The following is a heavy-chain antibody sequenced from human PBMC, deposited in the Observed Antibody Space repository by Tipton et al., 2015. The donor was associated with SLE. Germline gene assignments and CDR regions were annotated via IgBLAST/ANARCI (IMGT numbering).Heavy chain of an antibody. J-gene: IGHJ4*02. CDR2: ISFSGTT. D-gene: IGHD3-9*01. V-gene: IGHV4-39*07. CDR3: TRVMTGGRSDF. Sequence: TLSLTCIVSGGSINSSPYYWGWVRQTPGKGLEWLGSISFSGTTYFNPSLKSRVTLSRDTSKNQFSLNLNSVTAADTAFYYCTRVMTGGRSDFWGRGTLVTVSP. CDR1: GGSINSSPYY.